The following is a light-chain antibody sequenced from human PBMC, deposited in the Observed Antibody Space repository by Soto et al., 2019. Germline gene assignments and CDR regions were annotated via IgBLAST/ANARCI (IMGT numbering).Light chain of an antibody. Sequence: DIQMTQSPSSLSASVGDRVTVTCRASRTISSYLNWYQQKPGEAPKLLIYMASNLQSGVPSRFSGSGSGTEFTLTINCLQTEDLATYFCQQSYTTPRTFGQGTKVEL. V-gene: IGKV1-39*01. CDR3: QQSYTTPRT. CDR2: MAS. CDR1: RTISSY. J-gene: IGKJ1*01.